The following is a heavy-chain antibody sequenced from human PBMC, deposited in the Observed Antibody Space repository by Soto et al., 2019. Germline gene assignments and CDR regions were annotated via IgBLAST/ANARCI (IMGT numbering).Heavy chain of an antibody. CDR2: ISAYNGDT. CDR3: VLGGLETGYYRDMDY. Sequence: QDHLVQSGAEVKKPGASAKVSCKASGSTFKNYGINWVRQAHGRGLEWVAWISAYNGDTSYAQHWQGRATVTTETVTNTAYRELRRLRPDDTSVYVCVLGGLETGYYRDMDYWGQGTLVSVSS. J-gene: IGHJ4*02. V-gene: IGHV1-18*04. D-gene: IGHD3-9*01. CDR1: GSTFKNYG.